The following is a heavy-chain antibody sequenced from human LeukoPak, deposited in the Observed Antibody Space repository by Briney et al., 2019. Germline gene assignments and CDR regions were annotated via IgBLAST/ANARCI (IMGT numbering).Heavy chain of an antibody. CDR1: GFTFSRYA. J-gene: IGHJ4*02. D-gene: IGHD3-16*01. V-gene: IGHV3-23*01. Sequence: GGSLRLSCAASGFTFSRYAMSGVRQAPGKGLEWVTGVSGSGGSTYYADSVKGRFTISRDNSKNTLYVQLNSLRGEDTAVYYCARGGYTPPRLESWGQGTLVTVSS. CDR2: VSGSGGST. CDR3: ARGGYTPPRLES.